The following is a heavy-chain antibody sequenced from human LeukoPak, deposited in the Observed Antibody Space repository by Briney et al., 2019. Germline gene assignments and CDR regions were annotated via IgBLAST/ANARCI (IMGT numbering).Heavy chain of an antibody. J-gene: IGHJ4*02. D-gene: IGHD6-19*01. Sequence: SETLSLTCTVSGGSISSSSYYWGWIRQPPGEGLEWIGNIFYSGSTYYNPSLKSRVTISVDTSKNQFSLKLSSVTASDTAIYYCASTKLGYSSGWHWGQGTLVTVSS. CDR2: IFYSGST. CDR3: ASTKLGYSSGWH. CDR1: GGSISSSSYY. V-gene: IGHV4-39*01.